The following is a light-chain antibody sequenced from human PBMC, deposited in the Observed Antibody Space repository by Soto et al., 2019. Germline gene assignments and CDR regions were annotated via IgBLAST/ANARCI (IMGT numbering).Light chain of an antibody. CDR1: SSDVGGYIY. CDR3: SSYTSSSTYVV. V-gene: IGLV2-14*01. CDR2: DVS. Sequence: QSALTQPASVSGSPGQSITISCTGTSSDVGGYIYVSWYQQHPGKAPKLMIYDVSNRPSGVSNRFSGSKSGNTASLTISGLQAEDEADYYCSSYTSSSTYVVFDGGTKLTVL. J-gene: IGLJ2*01.